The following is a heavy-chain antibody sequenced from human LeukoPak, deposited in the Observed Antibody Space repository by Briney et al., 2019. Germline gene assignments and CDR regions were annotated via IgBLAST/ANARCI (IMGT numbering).Heavy chain of an antibody. D-gene: IGHD3-22*01. CDR3: ARDDGYYYDSSGYYGY. CDR2: IIPILGIA. CDR1: VGTFSSYA. Sequence: ASVKVSCKASVGTFSSYAISWVRQAPGQGLEWMGRIIPILGIANYAQKFQGRVTITADKSTSTAYMELSSLRSEDTAVYYCARDDGYYYDSSGYYGYWGQGTLVTVSS. V-gene: IGHV1-69*04. J-gene: IGHJ4*02.